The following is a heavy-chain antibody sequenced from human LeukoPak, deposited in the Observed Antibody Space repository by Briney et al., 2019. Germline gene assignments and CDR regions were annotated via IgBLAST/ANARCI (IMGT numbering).Heavy chain of an antibody. Sequence: PGGSLRLSCAASGFTFSTFAMHWVRQAPGKGLEWVALISYDGTNEYYADSVKGRFTISRDNSKNTLYLQMNSLRAEDTAVYYCAKEGILWGQGTLVTVSS. CDR2: ISYDGTNE. CDR1: GFTFSTFA. CDR3: AKEGIL. J-gene: IGHJ4*02. V-gene: IGHV3-30-3*01.